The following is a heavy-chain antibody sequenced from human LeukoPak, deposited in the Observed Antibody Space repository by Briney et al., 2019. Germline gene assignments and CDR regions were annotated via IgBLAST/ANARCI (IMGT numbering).Heavy chain of an antibody. CDR1: GGSSSNYF. CDR2: ISKSGGT. V-gene: IGHV4-59*08. J-gene: IGHJ4*02. Sequence: PSETLSLTCTVSGGSSSNYFWAWIRQPPGKGLEWIGYISKSGGTSYNTSFKSRLTISVDTSKDQFSLRLESVTAADTAVYYCARRPRSMAYYFDYWGQGILVTVSS. D-gene: IGHD2/OR15-2a*01. CDR3: ARRPRSMAYYFDY.